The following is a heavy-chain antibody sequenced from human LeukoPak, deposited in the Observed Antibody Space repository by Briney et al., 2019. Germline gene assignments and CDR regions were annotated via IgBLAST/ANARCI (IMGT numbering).Heavy chain of an antibody. Sequence: SETLSLTCTVSGDSFTSVTDYWAWIRQPPGKGLEWIASGDYSGGTYYNPSLESRVAISADMSKNQFSLKLSSVTAADTAVYYCARSVIVVVPAAIMDVWGKGTTVTVSS. D-gene: IGHD2-2*01. CDR2: GDYSGGT. J-gene: IGHJ6*03. CDR1: GDSFTSVTDY. V-gene: IGHV4-39*07. CDR3: ARSVIVVVPAAIMDV.